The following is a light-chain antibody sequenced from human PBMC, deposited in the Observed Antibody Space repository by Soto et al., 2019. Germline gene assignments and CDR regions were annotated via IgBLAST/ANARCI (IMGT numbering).Light chain of an antibody. CDR2: DVN. Sequence: QSALTQPASVSGSPGQSITISCTGTISDIGGYNFISWYQHHPGKAPKLVIYDVNNRPSGISYRFSGSKSGNTASLTISGLQAEDEADYYCASYTRTTTLVFGGETKVTVL. V-gene: IGLV2-14*01. J-gene: IGLJ2*01. CDR3: ASYTRTTTLV. CDR1: ISDIGGYNF.